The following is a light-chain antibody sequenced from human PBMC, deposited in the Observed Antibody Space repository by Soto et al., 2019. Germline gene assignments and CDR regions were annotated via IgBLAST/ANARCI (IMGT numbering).Light chain of an antibody. J-gene: IGKJ1*01. CDR1: QSVNNN. CDR2: GVS. CDR3: QQYNNWRT. V-gene: IGKV3-15*01. Sequence: EIGMKQSPATLSVYPGERATLSCRASQSVNNNLAWYQQKPGQAPRLLIHGVSTRATGIPARFSGSGSGTEFTLTISSLQSEDFAVYYCQQYNNWRTFGQGTKV.